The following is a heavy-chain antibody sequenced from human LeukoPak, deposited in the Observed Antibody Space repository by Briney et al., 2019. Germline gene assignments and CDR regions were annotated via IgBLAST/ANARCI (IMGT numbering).Heavy chain of an antibody. CDR3: ARPSNWNDGPLYYYYGMDV. CDR2: IWYDGSNK. Sequence: PGGSLRLSCAASGFTFSSYGMHWVRQAPGKGLEWVAVIWYDGSNKYYADSVKGRFTISRDNSKNTLYLQMNSLRAEDTAVYYCARPSNWNDGPLYYYYGMDVWGQGTTVTVSS. V-gene: IGHV3-33*08. CDR1: GFTFSSYG. D-gene: IGHD1-1*01. J-gene: IGHJ6*02.